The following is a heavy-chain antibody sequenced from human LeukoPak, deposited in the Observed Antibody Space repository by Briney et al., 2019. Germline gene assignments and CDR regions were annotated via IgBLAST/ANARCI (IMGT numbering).Heavy chain of an antibody. D-gene: IGHD6-19*01. CDR1: GYTFTSYY. Sequence: ASVKVSCKASGYTFTSYYMHWVRQAPGQGLEWTGIINPSGGSTSYAQKFQGRVTMTRDTSTSTVYMELSSLRSEDTAVYYCARPHEEYSSGWYDVGVLDYWGQGTLVTVSS. J-gene: IGHJ4*02. CDR3: ARPHEEYSSGWYDVGVLDY. CDR2: INPSGGST. V-gene: IGHV1-46*01.